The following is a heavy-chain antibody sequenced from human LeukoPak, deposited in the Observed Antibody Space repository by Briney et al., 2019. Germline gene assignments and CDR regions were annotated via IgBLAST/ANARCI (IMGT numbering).Heavy chain of an antibody. CDR3: AKDPRTWFGESQYFDY. CDR2: ISGSGGST. CDR1: GFTFSGYA. D-gene: IGHD3-10*01. V-gene: IGHV3-23*01. J-gene: IGHJ4*02. Sequence: GGSLRLSCAASGFTFSGYAMSWVRQAPGKGLEWVSAISGSGGSTYYADSVKGRFTISRDNSKNTLYLQMNSLRAEDTAVYYCAKDPRTWFGESQYFDYWGQGTLVTVSS.